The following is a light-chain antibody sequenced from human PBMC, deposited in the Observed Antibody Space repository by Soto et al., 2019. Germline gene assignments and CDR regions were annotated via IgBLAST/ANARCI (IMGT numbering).Light chain of an antibody. CDR3: QQYGSSIT. CDR1: QSVSSSY. V-gene: IGKV3-20*01. Sequence: EIVLTQSPGTLSLSPEERATLSCRASQSVSSSYLACYQQKPGQAPRLLIYGASSRATGIPDRFSGSGPGTDFTLTISRLEPEDFAVYYCQQYGSSITFGQGTRLEIK. J-gene: IGKJ5*01. CDR2: GAS.